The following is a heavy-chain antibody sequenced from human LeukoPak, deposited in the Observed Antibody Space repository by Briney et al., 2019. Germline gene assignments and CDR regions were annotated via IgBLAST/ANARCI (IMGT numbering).Heavy chain of an antibody. J-gene: IGHJ4*02. CDR2: ISSSSSYI. CDR1: GFTFSSYG. V-gene: IGHV3-21*04. CDR3: AKLGNVLLWFGELLFSDY. Sequence: GGSLRLSCAASGFTFSSYGMNWVRQAPGEGLEWVSSISSSSSYIYYADSVKGRFTISRDNSKNTLYLQMNSLRAEDTAVYYCAKLGNVLLWFGELLFSDYWGQGTLVTVSS. D-gene: IGHD3-10*01.